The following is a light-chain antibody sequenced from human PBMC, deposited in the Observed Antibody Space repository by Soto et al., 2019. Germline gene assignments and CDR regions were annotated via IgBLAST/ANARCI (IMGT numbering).Light chain of an antibody. V-gene: IGKV3-15*01. J-gene: IGKJ4*01. CDR3: QQYNNWPLT. CDR1: QSVSSN. Sequence: EIVMTQSPATLSVSPGERATLSCRASQSVSSNLAWYQQKAGQAPRLLMYGVSTRATGIPARFSGSGSGTEFTLTISSLQSEDFAVYYCQQYNNWPLTFGGGTKVEIK. CDR2: GVS.